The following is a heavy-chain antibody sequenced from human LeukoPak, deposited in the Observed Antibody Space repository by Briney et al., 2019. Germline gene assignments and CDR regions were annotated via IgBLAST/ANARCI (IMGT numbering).Heavy chain of an antibody. CDR2: ISGSGGST. D-gene: IGHD4-17*01. CDR3: AKDLRYGDSSDAFDI. CDR1: GFTFSSYG. Sequence: GGTLRLSCAASGFTFSSYGMSWVRQAPGKGLEWVSAISGSGGSTYYADSVKGRFTISRDNAKNTLYLQMNSLRAEDTAVYYCAKDLRYGDSSDAFDIWGQGTMVTVSS. V-gene: IGHV3-23*01. J-gene: IGHJ3*02.